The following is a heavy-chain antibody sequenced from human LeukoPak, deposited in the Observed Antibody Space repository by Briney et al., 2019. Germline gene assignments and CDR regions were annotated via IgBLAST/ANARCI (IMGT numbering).Heavy chain of an antibody. CDR1: GFTFSSYG. D-gene: IGHD3-10*01. CDR2: ISGSGGST. V-gene: IGHV3-23*01. J-gene: IGHJ5*02. Sequence: GGSLRLSCAASGFTFSSYGMHWVRQAPGKGLEWVSAISGSGGSTYYADSVKGRFTISRDNSKNTLYLQMNSLRAEDTAVYYCARGPLMSITMVRGVIPFDPWGQGTLVTVSS. CDR3: ARGPLMSITMVRGVIPFDP.